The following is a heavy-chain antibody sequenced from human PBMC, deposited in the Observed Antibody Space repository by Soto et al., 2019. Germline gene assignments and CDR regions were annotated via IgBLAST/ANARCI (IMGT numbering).Heavy chain of an antibody. V-gene: IGHV4-59*08. CDR3: SRGAISYYYYYYMDV. J-gene: IGHJ6*03. D-gene: IGHD2-21*01. Sequence: QVQLQESGPELVKPSETLSLTCTVSGGSISSYYWSWIRQPPGKGLEWIGYIYYSGSTNYNPSLKSRVTISVDTSKNQFSLKLSSVTAADTAVYYCSRGAISYYYYYYMDVWGKGTTVTVSS. CDR1: GGSISSYY. CDR2: IYYSGST.